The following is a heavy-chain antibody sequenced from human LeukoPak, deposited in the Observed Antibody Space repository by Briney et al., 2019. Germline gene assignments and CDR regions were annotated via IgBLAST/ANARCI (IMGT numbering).Heavy chain of an antibody. Sequence: ASVKVSCKASGGTFSSYAISWVRQAPGQGLEWMGGIIPIFGTTNYAQKFQDRVTITADKSTSTAYMELSSLRSEDTAVYYCARVRSGSYLDAFDIWGQGTMVTVSS. V-gene: IGHV1-69*06. D-gene: IGHD1-26*01. CDR3: ARVRSGSYLDAFDI. CDR2: IIPIFGTT. J-gene: IGHJ3*02. CDR1: GGTFSSYA.